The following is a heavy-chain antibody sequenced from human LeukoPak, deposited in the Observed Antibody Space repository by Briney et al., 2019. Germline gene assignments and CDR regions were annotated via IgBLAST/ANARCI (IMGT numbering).Heavy chain of an antibody. CDR2: ISSSSSYI. CDR1: GFAFSSYS. D-gene: IGHD5-24*01. CDR3: ARRYVDGYNYPYFDY. V-gene: IGHV3-21*04. Sequence: GGSLRLSCAASGFAFSSYSMNWVRQAPGKGLEWVSSISSSSSYIYYADSVKGRFTISRDNAKNSLYLQMNSLRAEDTAVYYCARRYVDGYNYPYFDYWGQGTLVTVSS. J-gene: IGHJ4*02.